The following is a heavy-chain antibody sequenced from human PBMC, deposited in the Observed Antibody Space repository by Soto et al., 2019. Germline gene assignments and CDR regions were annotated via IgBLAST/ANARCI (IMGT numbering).Heavy chain of an antibody. CDR3: ARVAWYNWNDGWFDY. CDR1: GGSIRSSNW. D-gene: IGHD1-1*01. CDR2: IYHSGST. V-gene: IGHV4-4*02. J-gene: IGHJ4*02. Sequence: TLSLTCAVSGGSIRSSNWWSWVRQPPGKGLEWIGEIYHSGSTNYNPSLKSRVTISVDKSKNQFSLKLSSVTAADTAVYYCARVAWYNWNDGWFDYLGQGTLVTVPS.